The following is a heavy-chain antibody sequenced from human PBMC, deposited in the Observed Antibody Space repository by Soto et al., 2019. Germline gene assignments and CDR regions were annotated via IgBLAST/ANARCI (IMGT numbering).Heavy chain of an antibody. J-gene: IGHJ4*02. V-gene: IGHV3-23*01. D-gene: IGHD3-22*01. Sequence: EVQLLESGGGLVPPGGSLRLSCAASGFSFSNHPMNWVRQAPGKGLEWVSAISSSGDRTYYADSVKGRFTISRDNSKNTLYLQINSLRAEDTAVYYCARLPSPNYFDSSGFDYWGQGTLVSVSS. CDR2: ISSSGDRT. CDR1: GFSFSNHP. CDR3: ARLPSPNYFDSSGFDY.